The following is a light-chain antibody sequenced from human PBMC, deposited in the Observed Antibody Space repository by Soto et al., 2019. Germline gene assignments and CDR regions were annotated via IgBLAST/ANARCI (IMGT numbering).Light chain of an antibody. CDR2: NSF. CDR1: QWFSGKN. CDR3: QHYDTWIT. J-gene: IGKJ5*01. Sequence: IVLTQSPGTLSLSPGERVSLSCGASQWFSGKNLAWYQQKPGQPPRLLIYNSFVRASGVPDRFRGSGSGTDFTLTITRVEPEDFAVYYCQHYDTWITFSQGTRLE. V-gene: IGKV3D-20*02.